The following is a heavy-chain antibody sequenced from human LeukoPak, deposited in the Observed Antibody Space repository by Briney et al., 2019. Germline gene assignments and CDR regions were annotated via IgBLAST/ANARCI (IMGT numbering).Heavy chain of an antibody. Sequence: GGSLTLSCAASGFSFRNYAMNSVRQAPGKGLECVSAISGISTGGGSTFYADSVKGRFTISRDDSNNMSYLQMNSLRAEDTAVYYCAKGTTDYGSGYGMDVWGKGTTVTVSS. CDR3: AKGTTDYGSGYGMDV. V-gene: IGHV3-23*01. CDR1: GFSFRNYA. J-gene: IGHJ6*04. D-gene: IGHD3-10*01. CDR2: ISGISTGGGST.